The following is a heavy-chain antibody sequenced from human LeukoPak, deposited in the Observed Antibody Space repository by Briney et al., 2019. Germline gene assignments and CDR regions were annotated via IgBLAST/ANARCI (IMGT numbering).Heavy chain of an antibody. Sequence: GGSLRLSCAASGFTFDDYGMSWVRQAPGKGLEWVSGINWNGGSTGYADSVKGRFTISRDNAKNSLYLQMNSLRAEDTALYHCARAIGLRSGSYESWFDPWGQGTLVTVSS. J-gene: IGHJ5*02. CDR2: INWNGGST. V-gene: IGHV3-20*01. D-gene: IGHD1-26*01. CDR3: ARAIGLRSGSYESWFDP. CDR1: GFTFDDYG.